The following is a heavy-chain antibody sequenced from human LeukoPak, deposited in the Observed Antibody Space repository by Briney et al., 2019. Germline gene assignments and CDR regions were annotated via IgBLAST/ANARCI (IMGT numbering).Heavy chain of an antibody. CDR1: GGSISSYY. V-gene: IGHV4-59*01. CDR3: TRGGLSSSWLPLDY. Sequence: PSETLSLTCTVSGGSISSYYWSWIRQPPGKGLEWIGYIYYSGSINYNPSLKSRVTISLDTSKNQFSLNLSSVTAADTAFYYCTRGGLSSSWLPLDYWGQGTLVTVSS. J-gene: IGHJ4*02. CDR2: IYYSGSI. D-gene: IGHD6-13*01.